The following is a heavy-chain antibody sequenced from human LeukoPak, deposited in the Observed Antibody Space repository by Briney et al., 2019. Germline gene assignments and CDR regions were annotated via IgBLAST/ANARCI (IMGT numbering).Heavy chain of an antibody. CDR3: AKASPYYDSSGTPGELGAFDI. CDR2: TGQYGQDD. D-gene: IGHD3-22*01. CDR1: GFTFRNRW. Sequence: PGGSLRLSCAASGFTFRNRWATWVRQAPGKGLEWVASTGQYGQDDDYVDSVRGRFTISRDFAKISLFLQMNSLRAVDTAMYYCAKASPYYDSSGTPGELGAFDIWGQGTMVTVSS. V-gene: IGHV3-7*03. J-gene: IGHJ3*02.